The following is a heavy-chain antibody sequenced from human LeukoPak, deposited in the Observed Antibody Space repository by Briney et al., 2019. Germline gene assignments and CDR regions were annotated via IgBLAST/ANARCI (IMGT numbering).Heavy chain of an antibody. D-gene: IGHD1-26*01. CDR2: SNTYNGDT. Sequence: ASVKVSCKASGYTFTPYGIPWVRQAPGQRLEWMGWSNTYNGDTNYAQNLQGRVTMTTDTSTSTAYMDLRSLRSDDTAVYYCARVTLKSTTTRFTLAGDYFDYWGQGTLVTVSS. CDR1: GYTFTPYG. J-gene: IGHJ4*02. V-gene: IGHV1-18*01. CDR3: ARVTLKSTTTRFTLAGDYFDY.